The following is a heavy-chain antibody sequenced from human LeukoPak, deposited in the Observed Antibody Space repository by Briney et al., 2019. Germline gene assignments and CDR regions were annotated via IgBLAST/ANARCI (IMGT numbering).Heavy chain of an antibody. CDR3: ARDRRDSSPNY. Sequence: GGSLRLSCAASGFTFSRYWMTWVRQAPGQGLEWVSYISSSSSTIYYADSVKGRFTISRDNAKNSLDLQMNSLRAEDTAVYYCARDRRDSSPNYWGQGTLVTVSS. V-gene: IGHV3-48*01. J-gene: IGHJ4*02. CDR1: GFTFSRYW. CDR2: ISSSSSTI. D-gene: IGHD6-13*01.